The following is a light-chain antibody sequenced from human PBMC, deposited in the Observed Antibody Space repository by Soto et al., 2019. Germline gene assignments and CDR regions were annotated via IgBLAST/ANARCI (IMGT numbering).Light chain of an antibody. CDR1: QSVSSSY. CDR3: QQYDSSPPT. Sequence: EIVLTQSPGTLSLSPGERATLSCRASQSVSSSYVAWYQQKPGQAPRLLIYEASIRAIVIPDRFSGSGSGTDFTLTNSRLEPEDFAVYHCQQYDSSPPTFGQGSKVEIK. V-gene: IGKV3-20*01. CDR2: EAS. J-gene: IGKJ1*01.